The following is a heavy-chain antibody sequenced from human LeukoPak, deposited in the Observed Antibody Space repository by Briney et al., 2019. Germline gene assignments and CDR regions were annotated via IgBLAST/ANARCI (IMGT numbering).Heavy chain of an antibody. Sequence: SETLSLTCTVSGGSISSYYWGWIRQPAGKGLEWIGRIYTSGSTNYNPSLKSRVTMSVDTSKNQFSLKLSSVTAADTAVYYCARDRGQYSSSSYWFDPWGQGTLVTVSS. J-gene: IGHJ5*02. D-gene: IGHD6-6*01. CDR1: GGSISSYY. CDR2: IYTSGST. CDR3: ARDRGQYSSSSYWFDP. V-gene: IGHV4-4*07.